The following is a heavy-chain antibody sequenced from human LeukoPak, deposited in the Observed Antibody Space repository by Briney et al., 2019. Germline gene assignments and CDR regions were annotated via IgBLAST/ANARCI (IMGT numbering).Heavy chain of an antibody. Sequence: SETLSLTCTVSGGSISSYYWSWIRQPPGKGLEWIGYIYYSGSTNYNPPLKSRVTISVDTSKNQSSLKLSSVTAADTAVYYCARLRVATISASYYYGMDVWGQGTTVTVSS. V-gene: IGHV4-59*01. D-gene: IGHD5-12*01. J-gene: IGHJ6*02. CDR2: IYYSGST. CDR1: GGSISSYY. CDR3: ARLRVATISASYYYGMDV.